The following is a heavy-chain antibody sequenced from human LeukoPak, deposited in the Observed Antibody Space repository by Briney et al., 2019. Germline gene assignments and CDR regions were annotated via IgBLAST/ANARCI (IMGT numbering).Heavy chain of an antibody. V-gene: IGHV1-8*01. CDR2: MNPSTGNT. J-gene: IGHJ6*02. Sequence: ASVKVSCKASGYTFTNYDISWVRQATGQGLEWMGWMNPSTGNTGYAQKFQGRVTLTRNTSISTAYMELSSLRSEDTAVYYCARVRDTHGYGYYYYYGMDVWGQGTTVTVSS. CDR1: GYTFTNYD. CDR3: ARVRDTHGYGYYYYYGMDV. D-gene: IGHD3-22*01.